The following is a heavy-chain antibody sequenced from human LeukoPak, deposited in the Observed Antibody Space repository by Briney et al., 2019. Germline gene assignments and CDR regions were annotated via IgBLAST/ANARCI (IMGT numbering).Heavy chain of an antibody. J-gene: IGHJ3*02. D-gene: IGHD3-3*01. CDR1: GFTFSSYW. CDR2: IKQDGSEK. V-gene: IGHV3-7*01. CDR3: ARDRVLRFLEWLSRGAFDI. Sequence: PGGSLRLSCAASGFTFSSYWMNWVRQAPGKGLEWVANIKQDGSEKYYVDSVRGRFTISRDNAKNSLHLQMNSLRAEDTAVYHCARDRVLRFLEWLSRGAFDIWGQGTMVTVSS.